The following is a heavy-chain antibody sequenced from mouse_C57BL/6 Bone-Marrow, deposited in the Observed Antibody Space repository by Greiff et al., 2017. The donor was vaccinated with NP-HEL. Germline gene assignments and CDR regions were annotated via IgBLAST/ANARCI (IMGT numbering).Heavy chain of an antibody. CDR1: GYTFTSYW. V-gene: IGHV1-64*01. Sequence: QVQLQQSGAELVKPGASVKLSCKASGYTFTSYWMHWVKQRPGQGLEWIGMIHPNSGSTNYNEKFKSKATLTVDKSSSTAYMQLSSLTSEDSAGYYCARIMVTTDGAYWGQGTLVTVSA. CDR2: IHPNSGST. CDR3: ARIMVTTDGAY. J-gene: IGHJ3*01. D-gene: IGHD2-2*01.